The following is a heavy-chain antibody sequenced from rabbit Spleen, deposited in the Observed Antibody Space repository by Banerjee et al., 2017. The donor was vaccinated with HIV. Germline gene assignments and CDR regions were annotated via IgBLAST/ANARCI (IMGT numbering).Heavy chain of an antibody. CDR3: AREKSGNYGYDL. CDR2: IAGSSSGFT. D-gene: IGHD6-1*01. CDR1: GFSFSSSYY. Sequence: QEQLVESGGGLVQPEGSLTLTCTASGFSFSSSYYICWVRQAPGKGLEWISCIAGSSSGFTHSATWAKGRFTISKTSSTTVTLQMTSLTAADTATYFCAREKSGNYGYDLWGPGTLVTVS. V-gene: IGHV1S45*01. J-gene: IGHJ4*01.